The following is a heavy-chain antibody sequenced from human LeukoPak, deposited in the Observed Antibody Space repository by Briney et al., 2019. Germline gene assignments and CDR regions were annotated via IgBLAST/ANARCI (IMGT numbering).Heavy chain of an antibody. CDR3: AREGSPDAFDI. CDR2: INHSGST. V-gene: IGHV4-34*01. Sequence: SETLSLTCAVCGGSFSGYYWSWIRQPPGKGLERIGEINHSGSTNYNPSLKSRVTISVDTSKNQFSLKLSSVTAADTAVYYCAREGSPDAFDIWGQGTMVTVSS. J-gene: IGHJ3*02. D-gene: IGHD1-26*01. CDR1: GGSFSGYY.